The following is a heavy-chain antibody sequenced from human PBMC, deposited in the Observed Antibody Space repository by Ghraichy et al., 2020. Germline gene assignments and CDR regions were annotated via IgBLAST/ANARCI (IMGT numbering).Heavy chain of an antibody. V-gene: IGHV3-33*01. CDR2: IWYDGSNK. D-gene: IGHD3-3*01. J-gene: IGHJ6*02. CDR1: GFTFSSYG. Sequence: GGSLRLSCAASGFTFSSYGMHWVRQAPGKGLEWVAVIWYDGSNKYYADSVKGRFTISRDNSKNTLYLQMNSLRAEDTAVYYCPRDGAYYDFWSGDYYYYGMDVWGQGTTVTVSS. CDR3: PRDGAYYDFWSGDYYYYGMDV.